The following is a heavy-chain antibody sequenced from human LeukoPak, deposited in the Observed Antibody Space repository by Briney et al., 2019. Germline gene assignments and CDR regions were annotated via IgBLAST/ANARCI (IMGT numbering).Heavy chain of an antibody. CDR2: IYYSGST. CDR3: TKVGEGIHFDY. D-gene: IGHD3-10*01. V-gene: IGHV4-59*01. Sequence: PSETLSLTCTVSGGSISSYYWSWIRQPPGKGLEWIGYIYYSGSTNYNPSLKSRVTISVDTSKNQFSLKLNSVTAADTAVYYCTKVGEGIHFDYWGQGTLVTVSS. CDR1: GGSISSYY. J-gene: IGHJ4*02.